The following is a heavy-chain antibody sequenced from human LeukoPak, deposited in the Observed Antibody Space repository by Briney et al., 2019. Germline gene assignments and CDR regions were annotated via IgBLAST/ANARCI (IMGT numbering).Heavy chain of an antibody. V-gene: IGHV1-2*02. CDR1: GYTVTGYY. D-gene: IGHD6-13*01. Sequence: ASVKLSCKAAGYTVTGYYIHWVRQAPGQGLEWMGWINPNSGGTNYAQKFQGRVTMTRDTSISAAYMELSRLRSDDTAVYYCARSFSSSWYNDLNWFDLWGQGTLVTVSS. CDR3: ARSFSSSWYNDLNWFDL. J-gene: IGHJ5*02. CDR2: INPNSGGT.